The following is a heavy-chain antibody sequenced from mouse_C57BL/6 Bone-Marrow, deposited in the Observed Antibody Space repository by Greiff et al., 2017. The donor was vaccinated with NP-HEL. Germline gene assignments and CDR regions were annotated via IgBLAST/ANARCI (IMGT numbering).Heavy chain of an antibody. Sequence: EVQGVESGGGLVQPGESLKLSCESNEYEFPSHDMSWVRKTPEKRLELVAAINSDGGSTSYPDTMERRFIISSANTKKPLYLQMSSRRSEDTALYYCARHSRGYYAMDYWGQGTSVTVAS. V-gene: IGHV5-2*01. CDR3: ARHSRGYYAMDY. J-gene: IGHJ4*01. D-gene: IGHD3-3*01. CDR2: INSDGGST. CDR1: EYEFPSHD.